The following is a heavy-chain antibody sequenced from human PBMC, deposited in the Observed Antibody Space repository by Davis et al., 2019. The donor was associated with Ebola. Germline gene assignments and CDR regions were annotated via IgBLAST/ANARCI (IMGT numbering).Heavy chain of an antibody. CDR2: ISYDGSNQ. V-gene: IGHV3-30*18. D-gene: IGHD3-22*01. CDR1: GFTFSSYG. Sequence: GGSLRLSCAASGFTFSSYGMHWVRQAPGKGLEWVAVISYDGSNQYYADSVKGRFTISRDNSKNTLYLQMNSLRAEDTAVCYCAKDCVTIIVVVMTGTGYGMDVWGQGTTVTVSS. J-gene: IGHJ6*02. CDR3: AKDCVTIIVVVMTGTGYGMDV.